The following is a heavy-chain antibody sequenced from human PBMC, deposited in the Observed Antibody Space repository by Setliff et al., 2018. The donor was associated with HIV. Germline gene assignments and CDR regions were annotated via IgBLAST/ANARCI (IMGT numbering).Heavy chain of an antibody. CDR3: ARGDQTGYYTTYYYYMDV. CDR2: VNSDGSST. V-gene: IGHV3-74*01. Sequence: GGSLRLSCAASGFTTSSFSMYWVRQAPGKGLVWVSRVNSDGSSTNYADSVKGRFTMSRDNAKNTLHLQMNSLRAEDTALYYCARGDQTGYYTTYYYYMDVWGLGTTVTVSS. J-gene: IGHJ6*03. CDR1: GFTTSSFS. D-gene: IGHD3-9*01.